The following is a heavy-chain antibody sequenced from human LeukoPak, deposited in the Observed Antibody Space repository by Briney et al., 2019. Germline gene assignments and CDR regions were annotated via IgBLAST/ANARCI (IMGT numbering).Heavy chain of an antibody. CDR2: ISGSGSST. CDR1: GFIFSNYA. CDR3: AKLGNGNVWGTYRDNWFDP. D-gene: IGHD3-16*02. V-gene: IGHV3-23*01. J-gene: IGHJ5*02. Sequence: GGSLRLSCAASGFIFSNYAMTWVRLAPGRGLEWVSGISGSGSSTYYADSVKGRFGISRDNSKNSLYLQMNSLRAEDTAEYSGAKLGNGNVWGTYRDNWFDPWGQGTLVIVSS.